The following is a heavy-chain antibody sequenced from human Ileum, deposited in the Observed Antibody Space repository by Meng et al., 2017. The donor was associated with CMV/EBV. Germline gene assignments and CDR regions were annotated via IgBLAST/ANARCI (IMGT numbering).Heavy chain of an antibody. CDR2: IGRDGSVT. V-gene: IGHV3-7*01. CDR3: ARYYCDSTSCFIDY. CDR1: GFTLSSYW. D-gene: IGHD2-2*01. Sequence: GGSLRLSCATSGFTLSSYWMTWVRQAPGKGLEWLAKIGRDGSVTDYVASLEGRFTVSRDNAKNSLYLQMNSLRVEDTAVYYCARYYCDSTSCFIDYWGHGTLVTVSS. J-gene: IGHJ4*01.